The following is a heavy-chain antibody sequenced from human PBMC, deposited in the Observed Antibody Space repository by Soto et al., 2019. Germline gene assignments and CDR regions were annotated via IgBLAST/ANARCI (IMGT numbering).Heavy chain of an antibody. CDR3: ARRGYSSSWYDDAFDI. J-gene: IGHJ3*02. CDR2: IYPGDSDT. Sequence: GESLKISCKGSGYSFTSYWIGWVRQMPGKGLEWMGIIYPGDSDTRYSPSFQGQVTISADKSVSTAYLQWSSLKASSTAMYYFARRGYSSSWYDDAFDIWGQGTMVTVSS. V-gene: IGHV5-51*01. D-gene: IGHD6-13*01. CDR1: GYSFTSYW.